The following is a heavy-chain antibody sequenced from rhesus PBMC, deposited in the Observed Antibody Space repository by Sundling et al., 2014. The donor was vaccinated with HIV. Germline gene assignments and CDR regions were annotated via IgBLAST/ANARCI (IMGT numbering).Heavy chain of an antibody. CDR2: ISWSGDST. V-gene: IGHV3-201*01. Sequence: EVQLVESGGGVVQPGGSLRLSCAASGFTFDDYAMHWVRQAPGKGLEWVSGISWSGDSTGYADSVKGRFTISRDNAKNSLYLQMNRLRAEDTALYYCARVKYIGSWNALFDYWGQGVLVTVSS. CDR3: ARVKYIGSWNALFDY. J-gene: IGHJ4*01. CDR1: GFTFDDYA. D-gene: IGHD6-25*01.